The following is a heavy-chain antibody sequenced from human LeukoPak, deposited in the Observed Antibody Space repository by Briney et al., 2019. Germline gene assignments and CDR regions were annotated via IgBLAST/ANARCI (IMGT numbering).Heavy chain of an antibody. Sequence: SETLSLTCTVSGGSISSSSYYWGWIRQPPGKGLEWIGSIYYSGSTYYNPSLKSRVTISVDTSKNQFSLKLSSVTAADTAVYYCARHAREPIRSSWYLTTLYYFDYWGQGTLVTVSS. CDR2: IYYSGST. V-gene: IGHV4-39*01. D-gene: IGHD6-13*01. CDR3: ARHAREPIRSSWYLTTLYYFDY. CDR1: GGSISSSSYY. J-gene: IGHJ4*02.